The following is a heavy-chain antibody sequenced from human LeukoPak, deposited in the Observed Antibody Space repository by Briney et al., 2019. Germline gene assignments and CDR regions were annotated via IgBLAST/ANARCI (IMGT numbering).Heavy chain of an antibody. D-gene: IGHD6-19*01. J-gene: IGHJ4*02. CDR2: TYYRSKWYN. CDR1: GDSVPSNSAA. V-gene: IGHV6-1*01. Sequence: SQTLSLTCAISGDSVPSNSAAWNWIRQSPSRGLELLGSTYYRSKWYNDYAVSVKSRITINPDTSKNQFSLQLTSVTPEDTAVYYCARVGSSGWGSYYFDYWGQGTLVTVSS. CDR3: ARVGSSGWGSYYFDY.